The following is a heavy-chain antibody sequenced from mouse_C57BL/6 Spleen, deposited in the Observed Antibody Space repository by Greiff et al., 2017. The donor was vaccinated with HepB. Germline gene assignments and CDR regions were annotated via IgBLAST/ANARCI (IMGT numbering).Heavy chain of an antibody. CDR3: TRSIGLENGDGHY. Sequence: QVQLQQSGAELVRPGASVTLSCKASGYTFTDYEMHWVKQTPVHGLEWIGAIDPETGGTAYNQKFKGKAILTADKSSSTAYMELRSLTSEDSAVYYCTRSIGLENGDGHYWGQGTTLTVSS. D-gene: IGHD3-1*01. J-gene: IGHJ2*01. V-gene: IGHV1-15*01. CDR1: GYTFTDYE. CDR2: IDPETGGT.